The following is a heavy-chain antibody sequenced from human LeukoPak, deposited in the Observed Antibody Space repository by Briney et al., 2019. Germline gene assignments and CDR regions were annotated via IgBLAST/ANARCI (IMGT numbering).Heavy chain of an antibody. CDR3: ARLRMDYYGSGSYGDY. D-gene: IGHD3-10*01. J-gene: IGHJ4*02. Sequence: SETLSLTCTVSGGSISSSSYYWGWIRQPPGKGLEWIGSIYYSGSTYCNPSLKSRVTICVDTSKNQFSLKLSSVTAADTAVYYCARLRMDYYGSGSYGDYWGQGTLVTVSS. V-gene: IGHV4-39*01. CDR2: IYYSGST. CDR1: GGSISSSSYY.